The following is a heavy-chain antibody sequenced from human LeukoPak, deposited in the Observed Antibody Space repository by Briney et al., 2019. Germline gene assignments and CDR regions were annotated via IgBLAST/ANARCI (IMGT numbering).Heavy chain of an antibody. Sequence: GGSLRLSCAASGFTFSSYSMNWVRHAPGKGLEWVSSISGSSSYIYYAESVKGRFTISRDNAKNSLYLQMNSLRAEDTAVYYCARTYCSSTSCLIDYWGQGTLVTVSS. CDR2: ISGSSSYI. CDR1: GFTFSSYS. CDR3: ARTYCSSTSCLIDY. V-gene: IGHV3-21*01. D-gene: IGHD2-2*01. J-gene: IGHJ4*02.